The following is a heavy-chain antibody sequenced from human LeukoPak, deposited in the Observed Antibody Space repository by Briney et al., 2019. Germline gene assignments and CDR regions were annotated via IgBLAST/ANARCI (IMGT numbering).Heavy chain of an antibody. CDR2: IYHSGST. CDR1: GYSISSGYY. D-gene: IGHD2-2*01. J-gene: IGHJ6*03. Sequence: SETLSLTCAVSGYSISSGYYWGWIRQPPGKGLEWIGSIYHSGSTYHNPSLKSRVTISVDTSKNQFSLKLSSVTAADTAVYYCARRYCSSTSCSPYYYYYMDVWGKGTTVTVSS. V-gene: IGHV4-38-2*01. CDR3: ARRYCSSTSCSPYYYYYMDV.